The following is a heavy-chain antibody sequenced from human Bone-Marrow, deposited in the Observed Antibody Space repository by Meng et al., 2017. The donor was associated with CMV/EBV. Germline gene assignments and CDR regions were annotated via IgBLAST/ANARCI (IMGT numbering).Heavy chain of an antibody. Sequence: CAATVFTFSSYSMNWVRQAPVKGLEWVSSISSSSSYIYYADSVKGLFTISRDNAKNSLYLQMNSLRAEDTAVYYCARDLALPGRFDYWGQGTLVTVSS. J-gene: IGHJ4*02. CDR3: ARDLALPGRFDY. D-gene: IGHD1-1*01. V-gene: IGHV3-21*01. CDR1: VFTFSSYS. CDR2: ISSSSSYI.